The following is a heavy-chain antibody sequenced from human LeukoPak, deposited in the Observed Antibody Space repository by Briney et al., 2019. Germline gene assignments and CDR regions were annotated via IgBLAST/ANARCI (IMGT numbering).Heavy chain of an antibody. V-gene: IGHV4-34*01. D-gene: IGHD3-10*01. CDR3: ARQASTYYYGSGRYRYYFDY. Sequence: KPSETLSLTCAVYGGSFSGYYWSWIRQPPGKGLEWIGEINHSGSTNYNPSLKSRVTISVDTSKNQFSLKLSSVTAADTAVYYCARQASTYYYGSGRYRYYFDYWGQGTLVTVSS. CDR2: INHSGST. CDR1: GGSFSGYY. J-gene: IGHJ4*02.